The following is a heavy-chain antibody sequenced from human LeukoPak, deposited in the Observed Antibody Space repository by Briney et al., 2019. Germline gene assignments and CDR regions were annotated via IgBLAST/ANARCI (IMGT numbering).Heavy chain of an antibody. V-gene: IGHV1-2*02. CDR2: INPNSGGT. CDR1: GYTFTGYY. Sequence: AASVKVSCKSSGYTFTGYYMHWVRQAPGQGLEWMGWINPNSGGTNYAQKFQGRVTMTRDTSISTAYMELSRLRSHDTAVYYCAREFRGSYRLAGLDYWGQGTLVTVSP. D-gene: IGHD1-26*01. J-gene: IGHJ4*02. CDR3: AREFRGSYRLAGLDY.